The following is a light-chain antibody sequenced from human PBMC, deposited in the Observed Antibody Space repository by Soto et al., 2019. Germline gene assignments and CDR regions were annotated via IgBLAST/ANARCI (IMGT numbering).Light chain of an antibody. V-gene: IGKV3D-20*02. J-gene: IGKJ3*01. CDR1: QNVYNNL. CDR2: DAE. Sequence: EIVLTQSPGTTSLSPGDRATLSCRASQNVYNNLLAWYKQRPGQAPRLLIYDAEERATGIPGRFSGSGSGTDFTLTISSLEPEDFAVYYCQQRSSWPATFGPGTKVDI. CDR3: QQRSSWPAT.